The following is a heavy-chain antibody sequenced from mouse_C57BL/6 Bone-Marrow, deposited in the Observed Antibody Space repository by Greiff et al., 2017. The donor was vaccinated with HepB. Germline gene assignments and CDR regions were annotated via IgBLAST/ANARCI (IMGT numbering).Heavy chain of an antibody. D-gene: IGHD1-1*01. CDR1: GYSITSDY. J-gene: IGHJ1*03. CDR3: ARYDYYGSPYWYFDV. V-gene: IGHV3-8*01. Sequence: VQLKESGPGLAKPSQTLSLTCSVTGYSITSDYWNWIRKFPGNKLEYMGYISYSGSTYYNPSLKSRISITRDTPKNQYYLQLNSVTTEDTATYYCARYDYYGSPYWYFDVWGTGTTVTVSS. CDR2: ISYSGST.